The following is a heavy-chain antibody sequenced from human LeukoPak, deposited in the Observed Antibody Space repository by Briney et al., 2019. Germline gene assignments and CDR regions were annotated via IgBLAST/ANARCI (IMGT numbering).Heavy chain of an antibody. V-gene: IGHV4-34*01. CDR2: INHSGST. Sequence: SETLSLTWAVYGGSFSGYYWSWIRQPPGKGLEWIGEINHSGSTNYNPFLKSRVTISVDTSKNQFSLKLSSVTAADTAVYYCARASNGCSSTSCPFDYWGQGTLVTVSS. D-gene: IGHD2-2*01. CDR1: GGSFSGYY. J-gene: IGHJ4*02. CDR3: ARASNGCSSTSCPFDY.